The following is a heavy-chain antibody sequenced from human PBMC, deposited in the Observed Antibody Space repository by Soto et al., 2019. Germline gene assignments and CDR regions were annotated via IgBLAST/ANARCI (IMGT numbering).Heavy chain of an antibody. D-gene: IGHD2-2*01. J-gene: IGHJ6*02. CDR3: ARHGVVVPAAMKRYYGMDV. CDR1: GFTFSSYS. Sequence: GVSLRLSCAASGFTFSSYSMNWVRQAPGKGLEWVSYISSSSSTIYYADSVKGRFTISRDNAKNSLYLQMNSLRDEDTAVYYCARHGVVVPAAMKRYYGMDVWGQGTTVTVSS. CDR2: ISSSSSTI. V-gene: IGHV3-48*02.